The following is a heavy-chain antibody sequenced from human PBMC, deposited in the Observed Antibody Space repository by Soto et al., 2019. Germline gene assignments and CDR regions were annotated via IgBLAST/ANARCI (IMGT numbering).Heavy chain of an antibody. CDR2: ISAYNGNT. CDR3: AIEMATTPGLDY. Sequence: GASVKVSSKASGYTFTSYCISWVRQAPGQGLEWMGWISAYNGNTNYAQKLQGRVPMTTDTSTSTGYMERRSRRSDYTAVYYCAIEMATTPGLDYWGQGTLVTVSS. CDR1: GYTFTSYC. D-gene: IGHD5-12*01. V-gene: IGHV1-18*01. J-gene: IGHJ4*02.